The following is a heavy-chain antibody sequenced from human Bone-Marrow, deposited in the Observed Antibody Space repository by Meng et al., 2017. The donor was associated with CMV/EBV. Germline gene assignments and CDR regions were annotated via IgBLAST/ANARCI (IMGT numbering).Heavy chain of an antibody. CDR3: ARGMSGYYGDDYYGLDV. CDR1: SGTLSDYY. CDR2: INHSGTA. D-gene: IGHD4-17*01. V-gene: IGHV4-34*01. Sequence: GSLRLSFAVYSGTLSDYYWTWIRQPPGKGLEWIGEINHSGTANYNPSLKSRVTISADTSKNQFSLRLTSVTAADTAIYYGARGMSGYYGDDYYGLDVWGQGTTVTVSS. J-gene: IGHJ6*02.